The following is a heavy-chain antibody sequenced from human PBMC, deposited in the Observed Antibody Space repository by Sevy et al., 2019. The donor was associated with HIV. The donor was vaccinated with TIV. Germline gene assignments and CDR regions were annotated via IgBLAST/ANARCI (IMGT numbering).Heavy chain of an antibody. D-gene: IGHD2-15*01. J-gene: IGHJ5*02. CDR3: AKERVYCSGGTCKPGGWFDP. Sequence: ASVKVSCKASGYTFTGYYMHWVRQAPGQGLEWMGWINPNSGGTKYEQKFQGRVTMTRDTSISTAYMELSRLRSDDTAVYYCAKERVYCSGGTCKPGGWFDPWGQGTLVTVSS. CDR1: GYTFTGYY. V-gene: IGHV1-2*02. CDR2: INPNSGGT.